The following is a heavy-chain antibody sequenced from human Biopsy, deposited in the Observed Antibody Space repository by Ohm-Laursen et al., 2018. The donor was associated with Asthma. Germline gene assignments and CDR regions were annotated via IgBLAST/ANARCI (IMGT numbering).Heavy chain of an antibody. CDR1: GYTFTSYA. V-gene: IGHV1-3*01. D-gene: IGHD3-22*01. J-gene: IGHJ4*02. CDR3: ARPYYDSSGYYYENLSFDY. CDR2: INAGNGNT. Sequence: GASVKVSCKVSGYTFTSYAMHWVRQAPGQRLEWMGWINAGNGNTKYSQKFQGRVTITRDTSASTAYMELSSLRSEDKAVYYCARPYYDSSGYYYENLSFDYWGQGTLVTVSS.